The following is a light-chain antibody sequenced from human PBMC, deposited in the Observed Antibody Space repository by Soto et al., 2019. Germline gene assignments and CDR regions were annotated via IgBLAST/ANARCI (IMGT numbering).Light chain of an antibody. Sequence: QSVLTQPPSVSGAPGQRVTISCTGSSSNIGPTYDVHWYQQLPGTDPKLLIYANTIRPSGVPDRFSGSNSGTSASLAITGLXAEDEADYYCQSYDSSLSGYVFGTGTKVTVL. CDR2: ANT. CDR3: QSYDSSLSGYV. V-gene: IGLV1-40*01. J-gene: IGLJ1*01. CDR1: SSNIGPTYD.